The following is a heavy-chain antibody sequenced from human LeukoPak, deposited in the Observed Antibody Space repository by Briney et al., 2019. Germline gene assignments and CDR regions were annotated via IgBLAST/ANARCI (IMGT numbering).Heavy chain of an antibody. CDR1: GGSFSGYY. J-gene: IGHJ4*02. D-gene: IGHD3-9*01. CDR2: INHRVST. V-gene: IGHV4-34*01. CDR3: ASVLRYFDWVPRV. Sequence: SETLSLTCAVYGGSFSGYYWSWIRQPPGKGLEWIGEINHRVSTNYNPSLKSRVTISVDTSKNQFSLKLSSVTAADTAVYYCASVLRYFDWVPRVWGQGTLVTVSS.